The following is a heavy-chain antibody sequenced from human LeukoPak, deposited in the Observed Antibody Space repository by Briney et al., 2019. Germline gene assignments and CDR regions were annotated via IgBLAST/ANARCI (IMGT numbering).Heavy chain of an antibody. Sequence: SETLSLTCTVSGGSISSDYWSWMRQPPGKGLEWIGYISYSGVTNYNPSLKSRVTISIDMSESQFSLRLSSATAADTAIYYCAKLSPGIWGQGTLVTVSS. V-gene: IGHV4-59*12. CDR2: ISYSGVT. CDR1: GGSISSDY. J-gene: IGHJ4*02. D-gene: IGHD1-14*01. CDR3: AKLSPGI.